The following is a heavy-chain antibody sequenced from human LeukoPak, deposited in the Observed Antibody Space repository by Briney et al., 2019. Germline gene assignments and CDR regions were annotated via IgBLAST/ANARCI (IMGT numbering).Heavy chain of an antibody. D-gene: IGHD3-22*01. J-gene: IGHJ4*02. CDR3: ARVYLGIYYDGSPSPFDY. Sequence: ASVKVSCKTSGYIFRNFGIIWVRQAPGQGLEWMGWISGHNGNTKSSQSFQDRVIMTTDTSTRTAYMELRSLRPDDTAVYYCARVYLGIYYDGSPSPFDYWGQGTLVTVSS. CDR1: GYIFRNFG. V-gene: IGHV1-18*01. CDR2: ISGHNGNT.